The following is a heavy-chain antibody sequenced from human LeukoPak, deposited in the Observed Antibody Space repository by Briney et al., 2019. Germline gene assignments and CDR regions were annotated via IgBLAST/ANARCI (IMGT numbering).Heavy chain of an antibody. J-gene: IGHJ5*02. CDR3: ARVAAAVPDQ. CDR2: IKQDGSEK. D-gene: IGHD6-13*01. V-gene: IGHV3-7*04. Sequence: GGSLRLSCAASGFTFTTYWMSWVRQAPGKGLEWVANIKQDGSEKYYMDSVKGRFTISRDNAKNSLYLQMSSLRAEDTAVYYWARVAAAVPDQWGQGTLVTVSS. CDR1: GFTFTTYW.